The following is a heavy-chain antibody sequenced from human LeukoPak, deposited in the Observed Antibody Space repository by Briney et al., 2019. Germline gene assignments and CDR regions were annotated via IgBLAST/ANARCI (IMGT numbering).Heavy chain of an antibody. J-gene: IGHJ6*03. Sequence: ASVKVSCKASGYTFTSYDINWVRQATGKGLEWMGWINPNSGNTGYAQTFQGRATMTRNTSISTAYMELSSLRSEDTAVYYCARGPGGGWNYYYYYMDVWGKGATVTVSS. D-gene: IGHD6-19*01. CDR1: GYTFTSYD. V-gene: IGHV1-8*01. CDR2: INPNSGNT. CDR3: ARGPGGGWNYYYYYMDV.